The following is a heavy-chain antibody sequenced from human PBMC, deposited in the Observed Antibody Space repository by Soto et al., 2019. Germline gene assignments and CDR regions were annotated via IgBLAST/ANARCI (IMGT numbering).Heavy chain of an antibody. Sequence: GGSLRLSCAASGFTFSSYAMSWVRQAPGKGLEWVSAISGSGGSTYYADSVKGRFTISRDNAKNSLYLQMNSLRAEDTAVYYCARGGGSGYYTIDYWGQGTLVTVSS. D-gene: IGHD3-22*01. J-gene: IGHJ4*02. CDR1: GFTFSSYA. V-gene: IGHV3-23*01. CDR2: ISGSGGST. CDR3: ARGGGSGYYTIDY.